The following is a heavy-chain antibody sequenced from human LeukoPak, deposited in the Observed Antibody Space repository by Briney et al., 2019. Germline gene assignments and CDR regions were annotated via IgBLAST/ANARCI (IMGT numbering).Heavy chain of an antibody. V-gene: IGHV3-23*01. CDR2: IRGSGDST. D-gene: IGHD2-2*01. CDR3: ARDQRKSRIVVVPAAMSEWVY. CDR1: GFTFSNYA. J-gene: IGHJ4*02. Sequence: GGSPRLSCAASGFTFSNYAMSWVRQAPGKGLEWVSTIRGSGDSTYYADSVKGRFTISRDNSKNTLYLQMNSLRAEDTAVYYCARDQRKSRIVVVPAAMSEWVYWGQGTLVTVSS.